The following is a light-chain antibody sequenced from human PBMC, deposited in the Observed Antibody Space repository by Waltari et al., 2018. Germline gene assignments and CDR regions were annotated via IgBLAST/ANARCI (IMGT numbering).Light chain of an antibody. CDR3: QSYDHALPVV. CDR1: GCRIARNF. J-gene: IGLJ3*02. V-gene: IGLV6-57*02. Sequence: TQPHSVSGSPGATVIISCTGSGCRIARNFVMWSQPRPGRAPAAVIYENNQSPSGVPDRFSGSIDGSSNSASLTISGLQSEDEADYYCQSYDHALPVVFGGGTKLTVL. CDR2: ENN.